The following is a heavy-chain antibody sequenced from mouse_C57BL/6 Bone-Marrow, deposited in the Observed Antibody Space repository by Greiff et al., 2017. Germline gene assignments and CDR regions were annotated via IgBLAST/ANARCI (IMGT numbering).Heavy chain of an antibody. Sequence: EVQLQQSGAELVRPGASVKLSCTASGFNIKDDYMHWVKQRPEQGLEWIGWIDPENGDTEYASKFQGKATITADTSSNTAYLQLSSLTSEDTAVYYCSTFMGRGWFAYWGQGTLVTVSA. D-gene: IGHD1-1*01. J-gene: IGHJ3*01. V-gene: IGHV14-4*01. CDR1: GFNIKDDY. CDR3: STFMGRGWFAY. CDR2: IDPENGDT.